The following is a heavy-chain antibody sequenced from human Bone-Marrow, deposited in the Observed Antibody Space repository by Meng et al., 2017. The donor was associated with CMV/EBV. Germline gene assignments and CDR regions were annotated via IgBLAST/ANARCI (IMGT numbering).Heavy chain of an antibody. CDR2: VFDTWST. Sequence: SETLSLTCTVSGGSVHSDSFYWSWIRQPPGKGLEWIGHVFDTWSTNYNSSLKSRVTLSVDTSKNQFSLKLSSVTAADTAVYYCARVGYYYGMDVWGQGTTVTVSS. V-gene: IGHV4-61*01. J-gene: IGHJ6*02. CDR1: GGSVHSDSFY. CDR3: ARVGYYYGMDV.